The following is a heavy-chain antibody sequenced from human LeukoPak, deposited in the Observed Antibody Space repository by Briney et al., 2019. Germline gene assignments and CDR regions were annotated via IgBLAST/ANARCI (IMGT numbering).Heavy chain of an antibody. CDR1: GGSISSYY. CDR3: ARVGYSGYDDRGSFDY. J-gene: IGHJ4*02. Sequence: SETLSPTCTVSGGSISSYYWSWIRQPPGKGLEWIGYIYYSGSTNYKPSLKSRVTISVDTSKNQFSLKLSSVTAADTAVYYCARVGYSGYDDRGSFDYWGQGTLVTVSS. V-gene: IGHV4-59*12. CDR2: IYYSGST. D-gene: IGHD5-12*01.